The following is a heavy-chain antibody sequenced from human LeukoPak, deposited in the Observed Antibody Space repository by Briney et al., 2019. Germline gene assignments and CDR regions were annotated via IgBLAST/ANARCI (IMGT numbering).Heavy chain of an antibody. D-gene: IGHD3-22*01. V-gene: IGHV3-23*01. CDR3: AKDSSGYFGYYYYYYGMDV. CDR2: ISGSGGST. CDR1: GFTFSSYA. Sequence: PGGSLRLSCAASGFTFSSYAMSWVRQAPGKGLEWVSAISGSGGSTYYADSVKGRFTISRDNSKNTLYLQMNSLRAEDTAVYYCAKDSSGYFGYYYYYYGMDVWGQGTTVTVSS. J-gene: IGHJ6*02.